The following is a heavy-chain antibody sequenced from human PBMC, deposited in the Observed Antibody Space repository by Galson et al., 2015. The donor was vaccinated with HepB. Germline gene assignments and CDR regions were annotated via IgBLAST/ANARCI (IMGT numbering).Heavy chain of an antibody. CDR3: ARGQYSSGWYPPAGY. V-gene: IGHV1-18*04. CDR1: GYTFTSYS. Sequence: SVKVSCKASGYTFTSYSISWVRQAPGQGLEWMGWISTTNGNTKYAQKLQGRVTMTTDTSTSTAYMELRSLRSDDTAVYYCARGQYSSGWYPPAGYWGQGTLVTVSS. D-gene: IGHD6-19*01. CDR2: ISTTNGNT. J-gene: IGHJ4*02.